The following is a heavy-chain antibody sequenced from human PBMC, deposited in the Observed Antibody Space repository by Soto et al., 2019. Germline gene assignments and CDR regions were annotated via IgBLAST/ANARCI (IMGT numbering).Heavy chain of an antibody. J-gene: IGHJ4*01. V-gene: IGHV3-23*01. Sequence: GGSMRLSCAASGFTFNSYAMNWVRQAPGKGLAWVSAIGTDGNTYYANSVKGRFTTSRDNSRTTLYLQMNSLRVEDTALYYCVRKYPGTRPFDYWGQGTLVTVS. CDR3: VRKYPGTRPFDY. CDR1: GFTFNSYA. CDR2: IGTDGNT. D-gene: IGHD2-2*01.